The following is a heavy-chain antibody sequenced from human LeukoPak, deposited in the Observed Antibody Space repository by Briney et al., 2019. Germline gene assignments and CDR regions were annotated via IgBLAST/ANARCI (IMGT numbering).Heavy chain of an antibody. Sequence: ASVKVSCKASGYTFTGYYMHWVRQAPGQGLEWMGWINPNSGGTNYAQKFQGRVTMTRDTSISTAYMELSRLRSDDTAVYYCARDHHLRYYYDSSGYYYLPDYWGQGTLVTVSS. V-gene: IGHV1-2*02. CDR1: GYTFTGYY. CDR3: ARDHHLRYYYDSSGYYYLPDY. CDR2: INPNSGGT. D-gene: IGHD3-22*01. J-gene: IGHJ4*02.